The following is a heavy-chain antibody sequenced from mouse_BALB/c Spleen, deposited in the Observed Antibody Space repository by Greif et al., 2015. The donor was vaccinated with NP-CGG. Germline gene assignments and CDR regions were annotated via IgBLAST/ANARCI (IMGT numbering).Heavy chain of an antibody. CDR1: GYTFTSYW. V-gene: IGHV1S81*02. J-gene: IGHJ4*01. CDR3: ARGGYYGYDGDAMDY. Sequence: QVQLQQPGAELVKPGASVKLSCKASGYTFTSYWMHWVKQRPGQGLEWIGEINPSNGRTNYNEKFKSKATLTVDKSSSTAYMQLSSLTSEDSAVYYCARGGYYGYDGDAMDYWGQGTSVTVSS. D-gene: IGHD2-2*01. CDR2: INPSNGRT.